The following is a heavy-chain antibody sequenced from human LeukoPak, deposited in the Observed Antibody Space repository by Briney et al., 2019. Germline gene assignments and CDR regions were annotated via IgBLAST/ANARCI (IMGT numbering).Heavy chain of an antibody. CDR1: GFTFSSYS. V-gene: IGHV3-21*01. Sequence: GGSLRPSCAASGFTFSSYSMNWVRQAPGKGLEWVSSISSSSSYIYYADSVKGRFTISRDNAKNSLYLQMNSLRAEDTAVYYCASESTGIAAAGSSGRLYYFDYWGQGTLVTVSS. D-gene: IGHD6-13*01. CDR3: ASESTGIAAAGSSGRLYYFDY. CDR2: ISSSSSYI. J-gene: IGHJ4*02.